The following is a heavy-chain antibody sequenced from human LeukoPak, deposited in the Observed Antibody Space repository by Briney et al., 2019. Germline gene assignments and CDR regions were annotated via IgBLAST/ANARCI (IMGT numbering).Heavy chain of an antibody. CDR1: GYTFSNYY. Sequence: GASVKVSCKASGYTFSNYYIHWVRQAPGQGLEWMGIINPSGGSTTYAQKFQGRVTMTRNTSISTAYMELSSLRSEDTAVYYCARMYYYDSSGYVLFDYWGQGTLVTVSS. CDR3: ARMYYYDSSGYVLFDY. V-gene: IGHV1-46*01. CDR2: INPSGGST. D-gene: IGHD3-22*01. J-gene: IGHJ4*02.